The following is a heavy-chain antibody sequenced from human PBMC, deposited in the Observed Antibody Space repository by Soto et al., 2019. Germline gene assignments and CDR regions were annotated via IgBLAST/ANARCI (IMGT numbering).Heavy chain of an antibody. CDR2: INPSGGST. D-gene: IGHD3-9*01. CDR3: ARAPKGGILTGYYNHFDY. CDR1: GYTFTSYY. J-gene: IGHJ4*02. V-gene: IGHV1-46*03. Sequence: ASVKVSCKASGYTFTSYYMHWVRQAPGQGLEWMGIINPSGGSTSYAQKFQGRVTMARDTSTSTVYMELSSLRSEDTAVYYCARAPKGGILTGYYNHFDYWGQGTLVTVSS.